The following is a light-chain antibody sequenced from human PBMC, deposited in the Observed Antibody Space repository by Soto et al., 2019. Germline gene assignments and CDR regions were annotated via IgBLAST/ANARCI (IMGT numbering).Light chain of an antibody. CDR1: RSVTGSY. CDR3: QQYGVSPRT. J-gene: IGKJ1*01. Sequence: EIMLTQSPVTLSLSPGEGATLSCRASRSVTGSYLAWYQQKPGRTPRLLIYGASYRATGIPDRFSGSGSGTEFTLTINSLEPEDFAVYYCQQYGVSPRTFGQGTKVDIK. CDR2: GAS. V-gene: IGKV3-20*01.